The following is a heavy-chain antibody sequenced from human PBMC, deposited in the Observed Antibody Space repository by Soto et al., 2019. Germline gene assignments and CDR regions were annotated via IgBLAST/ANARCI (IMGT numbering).Heavy chain of an antibody. J-gene: IGHJ6*02. CDR3: ATTLSIFGVVSVDYYHYGMAV. CDR1: GYTLTELS. CDR2: FDPEDGET. D-gene: IGHD3-3*01. V-gene: IGHV1-24*01. Sequence: ASVKVSCKVSGYTLTELSMHWVRQAPGKGLEWMGGFDPEDGETIYAQKFQGRVTMTEDTSTDTAYMELSSLRSEDTAVYYCATTLSIFGVVSVDYYHYGMAVWGQGTTVTVSS.